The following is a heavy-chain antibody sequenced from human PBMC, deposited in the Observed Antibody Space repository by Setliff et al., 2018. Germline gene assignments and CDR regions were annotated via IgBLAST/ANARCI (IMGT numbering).Heavy chain of an antibody. CDR2: IYPGDSET. CDR3: ASLQAAQYFQY. Sequence: GESLKISCVGSGYSFTSNWIAWVRQMPGKGQDWMGIIYPGDSETRYSPSFQGRVTISVDKSISTAYLQWGSLRASDSAIYYCASLQAAQYFQYWGQGTLVTVSS. CDR1: GYSFTSNW. V-gene: IGHV5-51*01. J-gene: IGHJ1*01.